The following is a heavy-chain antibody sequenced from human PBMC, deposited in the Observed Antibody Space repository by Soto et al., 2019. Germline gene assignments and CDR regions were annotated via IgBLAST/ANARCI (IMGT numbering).Heavy chain of an antibody. CDR1: GGTSSSYA. Sequence: SVKVSCKASGGTSSSYAISWVRQAPGQGLEWMGGIIPIFGTANYAQKFQGRVTITADKSTSTAYMELSSLRSEDTAVYYCARFTDSGSYYDYYYGMDVWGQGTTVTVSS. CDR2: IIPIFGTA. D-gene: IGHD1-26*01. V-gene: IGHV1-69*06. J-gene: IGHJ6*02. CDR3: ARFTDSGSYYDYYYGMDV.